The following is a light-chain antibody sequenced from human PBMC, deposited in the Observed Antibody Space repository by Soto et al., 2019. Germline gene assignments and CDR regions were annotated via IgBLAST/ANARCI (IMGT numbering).Light chain of an antibody. J-gene: IGKJ4*01. CDR3: QQYDSFPRT. Sequence: DIQMTQSPPSLSASVGDRVTITCQASQDIDNYLNWYQHKPGSPPKLLIYDVSNWEIGVPSRFSGSGSGTEFTFTISRLHPEDIGIYYCQQYDSFPRTFGGGTKVQIK. CDR1: QDIDNY. V-gene: IGKV1-33*01. CDR2: DVS.